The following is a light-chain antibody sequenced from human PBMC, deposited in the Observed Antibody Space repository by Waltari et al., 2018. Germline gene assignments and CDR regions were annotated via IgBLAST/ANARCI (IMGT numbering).Light chain of an antibody. J-gene: IGKJ1*01. Sequence: DIVMTQSPDSLAVSLCERATINCKSSQSVLYRSNNKNYLAWYQQKPGQPPKLLIYWASTRESGVPDRFSGSGSGTDFTLTISSLQAEDVAVYYCQQYYSTPWTFGQGTKVEIK. CDR1: QSVLYRSNNKNY. CDR2: WAS. CDR3: QQYYSTPWT. V-gene: IGKV4-1*01.